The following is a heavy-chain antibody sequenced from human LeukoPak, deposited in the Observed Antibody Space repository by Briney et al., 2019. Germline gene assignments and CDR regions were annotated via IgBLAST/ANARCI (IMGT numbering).Heavy chain of an antibody. D-gene: IGHD3-10*01. Sequence: PGGSLRLSCAASGFTFSSYWMHWVRQAPGKGLVWVSRINSDGSSTSYADSVKGRFTISRDNAKNTLYLQMNTLRAQDTAVYYCARVRGEGPRWFDPWAREPWSPSPQ. V-gene: IGHV3-74*01. CDR1: GFTFSSYW. J-gene: IGHJ5*02. CDR2: INSDGSST. CDR3: ARVRGEGPRWFDP.